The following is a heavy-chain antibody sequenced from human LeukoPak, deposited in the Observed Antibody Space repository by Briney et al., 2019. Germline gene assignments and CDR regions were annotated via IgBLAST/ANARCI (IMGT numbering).Heavy chain of an antibody. CDR3: ARGDRVEPAAMGFDP. D-gene: IGHD2-2*01. CDR1: GGTFSSYA. V-gene: IGHV1-69*13. CDR2: IIPIFGTA. J-gene: IGHJ5*02. Sequence: GASVKVSCKASGGTFSSYAISWVRQAPGQGLEWMGGIIPIFGTANYAQKFQGRVTITADESTSTAYMELSSLRSEDTAVYYCARGDRVEPAAMGFDPWGQGTLVTVSS.